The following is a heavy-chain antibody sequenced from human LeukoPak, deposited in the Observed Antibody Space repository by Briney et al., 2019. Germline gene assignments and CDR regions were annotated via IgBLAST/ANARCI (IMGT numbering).Heavy chain of an antibody. Sequence: GGSLRLSCAASGFTFSSYSMHWVRQAPGKGLEWVAVISYDGSNKYNADSVKGRFTISRDNSKNTLYLQMNSLRAEDTAVYYCARDLSATVVTLSYFDYWGQGTLVTVSS. CDR2: ISYDGSNK. CDR3: ARDLSATVVTLSYFDY. V-gene: IGHV3-30-3*01. J-gene: IGHJ4*02. CDR1: GFTFSSYS. D-gene: IGHD4-23*01.